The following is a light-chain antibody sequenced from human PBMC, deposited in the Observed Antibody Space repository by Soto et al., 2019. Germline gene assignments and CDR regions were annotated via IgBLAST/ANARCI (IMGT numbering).Light chain of an antibody. V-gene: IGKV3-20*01. Sequence: EIVLTQSPGTLSLSPGERATLSCRASQSVDSSYLAWYQQTPGQAPRLLIYGASSRATGIPDRFSGSGSGTDFTLTISRLEPEDFAVYYCQQYGSSPLTFGQGTRLEIK. CDR1: QSVDSSY. J-gene: IGKJ5*01. CDR2: GAS. CDR3: QQYGSSPLT.